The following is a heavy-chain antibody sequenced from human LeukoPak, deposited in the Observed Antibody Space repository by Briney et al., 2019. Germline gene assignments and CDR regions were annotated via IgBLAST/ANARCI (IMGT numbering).Heavy chain of an antibody. CDR3: ARDPSYPSFDY. CDR1: GCTFISYS. CDR2: ISCSSSYV. J-gene: IGHJ4*02. Sequence: GGSLTLSCAASGCTFISYSMNWVRQAPGKGLEGVSSISCSSSYVYYADSVNGGFTISRENAKNSLYLQMHSLRAEDTAVYYCARDPSYPSFDYWAQGTLVSV. D-gene: IGHD3-10*01. V-gene: IGHV3-21*01.